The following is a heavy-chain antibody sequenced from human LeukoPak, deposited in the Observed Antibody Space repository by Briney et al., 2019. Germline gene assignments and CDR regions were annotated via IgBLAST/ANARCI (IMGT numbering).Heavy chain of an antibody. D-gene: IGHD1-1*01. V-gene: IGHV4-34*01. CDR3: ARGQLPTGYYYGMDV. Sequence: SETLSLTCAVYGGSFSGYYWSWIRQPPGKGLEWIGEINHSGSTNYNPSLKSRVTISVDTSKNQFSLKLSSVTAADTAVYYCARGQLPTGYYYGMDVRGQGTTVTVSS. CDR2: INHSGST. CDR1: GGSFSGYY. J-gene: IGHJ6*02.